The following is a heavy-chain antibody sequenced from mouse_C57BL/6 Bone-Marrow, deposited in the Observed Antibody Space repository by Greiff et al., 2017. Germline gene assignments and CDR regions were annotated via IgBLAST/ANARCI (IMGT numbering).Heavy chain of an antibody. D-gene: IGHD1-1*01. Sequence: QVQLQQSGAELVRPGTSVKVSCKASGYAFTNYLIEWVKQRPGQGLEWIGVINPGSGGTNYNEKFKGKATLTANKSSSTAYMQLSSLTSEDSAVYFCARSRDYYGSSWGFAYWGQGTLVTVSA. CDR3: ARSRDYYGSSWGFAY. V-gene: IGHV1-54*01. CDR1: GYAFTNYL. J-gene: IGHJ3*01. CDR2: INPGSGGT.